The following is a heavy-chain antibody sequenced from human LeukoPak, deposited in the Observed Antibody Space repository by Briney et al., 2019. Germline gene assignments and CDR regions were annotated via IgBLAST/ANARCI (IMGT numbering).Heavy chain of an antibody. CDR3: AKNSYDIAAAAPESYYYYMDV. D-gene: IGHD6-13*01. J-gene: IGHJ6*03. CDR2: ISASGDVT. Sequence: GGSLRLSCAASGFTFSKFPMGWVRQAPGRGLEWVSAISASGDVTFYADSLRGRFTISRDNSKNTLYLQMNSLRAEDTAVYYCAKNSYDIAAAAPESYYYYMDVWGKGTTVTVSS. V-gene: IGHV3-23*01. CDR1: GFTFSKFP.